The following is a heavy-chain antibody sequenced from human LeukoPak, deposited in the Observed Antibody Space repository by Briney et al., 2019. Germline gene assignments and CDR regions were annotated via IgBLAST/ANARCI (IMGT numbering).Heavy chain of an antibody. CDR1: GGSISSSNYY. V-gene: IGHV4-39*07. D-gene: IGHD3-3*01. CDR3: ARDSFRYYDFWSGSSYYYYMDV. J-gene: IGHJ6*03. CDR2: IYYSGST. Sequence: SETLSLTCTVSGGSISSSNYYWGWIRQPPGKGLEWIGSIYYSGSTNYNPSLKSRVTISVDTSKNQFSLKLSSVTAADTAVYYCARDSFRYYDFWSGSSYYYYMDVWGKGTTVTVSS.